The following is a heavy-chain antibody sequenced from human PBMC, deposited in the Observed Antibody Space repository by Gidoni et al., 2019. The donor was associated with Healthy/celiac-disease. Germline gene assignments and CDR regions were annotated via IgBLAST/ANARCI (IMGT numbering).Heavy chain of an antibody. CDR1: GGSIRSGGYY. CDR2: IYYSGST. Sequence: QVQLQESGPGLVKPSQTLSLTCTVSGGSIRSGGYYWSWIRQHPGKGLEWIGYIYYSGSTYYNPSLKSRVTISVDTSKNQFSLKLSSVTAADTAVYYCARITKYYYDSSGYYFDYWGQGTLVTVSS. CDR3: ARITKYYYDSSGYYFDY. V-gene: IGHV4-31*03. J-gene: IGHJ4*02. D-gene: IGHD3-22*01.